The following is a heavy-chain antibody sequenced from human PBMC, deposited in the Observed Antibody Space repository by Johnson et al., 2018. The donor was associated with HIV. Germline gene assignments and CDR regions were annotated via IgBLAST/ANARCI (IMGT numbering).Heavy chain of an antibody. CDR2: IKAKTDGETT. Sequence: VQLVESGGGLVKPGGSLRLSCAASGFTFSNAWMTWVRQAPGKGLEWVGRIKAKTDGETTDYAAPVKGRFTISRDDSKNTLFLQMSSLKTDDTAVYYCTTAIVIDAFDIWGQGTMVTVSS. CDR1: GFTFSNAW. J-gene: IGHJ3*02. V-gene: IGHV3-15*01. CDR3: TTAIVIDAFDI. D-gene: IGHD3-16*02.